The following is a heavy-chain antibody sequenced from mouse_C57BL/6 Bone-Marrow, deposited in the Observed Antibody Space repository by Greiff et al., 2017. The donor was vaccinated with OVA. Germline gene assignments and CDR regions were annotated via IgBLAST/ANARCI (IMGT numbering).Heavy chain of an antibody. J-gene: IGHJ2*01. D-gene: IGHD3-2*02. Sequence: QVQLQQPGAELVRPGSSVKLSCKASGYTFTSYWMHWVKQRPIQGLEWIGNIDPSDSETHYNQKFKDKATLTVDKSSNTAYMQLSSLTTEDSAVYYGTRRGALRLREWCYFDGWGQGTTLTVSS. V-gene: IGHV1-52*01. CDR1: GYTFTSYW. CDR3: TRRGALRLREWCYFDG. CDR2: IDPSDSET.